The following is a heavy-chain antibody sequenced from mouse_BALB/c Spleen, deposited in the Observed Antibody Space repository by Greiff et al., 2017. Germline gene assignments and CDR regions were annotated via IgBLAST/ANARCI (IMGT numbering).Heavy chain of an antibody. D-gene: IGHD2-4*01. CDR3: ALGYDYDVGYAMDY. J-gene: IGHJ4*01. Sequence: EVKLVESGGGLVQPGGSRKLSCAASGFTFSSFGMHWVRQAPEKGLEWVAYISSGSSTIYYADTVKGRFTISRDNPKNTLFLQMTSLRSEDTAMYYCALGYDYDVGYAMDYWGQGTSVTVSS. CDR1: GFTFSSFG. CDR2: ISSGSSTI. V-gene: IGHV5-17*02.